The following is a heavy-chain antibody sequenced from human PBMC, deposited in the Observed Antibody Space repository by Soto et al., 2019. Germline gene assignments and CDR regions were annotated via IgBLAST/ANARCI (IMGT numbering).Heavy chain of an antibody. V-gene: IGHV3-30-3*01. Sequence: PGGSLRLSCAASGFTFSSYAMHWVRQAPGKGLEWVAVISYDGSNKYYADSVKGRFTISRDNSKNTLYLQMNSLRAEDTAVYYCARDQQTYRRSSLYRRWFDPWGQGTLVTVSS. J-gene: IGHJ5*02. CDR2: ISYDGSNK. CDR3: ARDQQTYRRSSLYRRWFDP. CDR1: GFTFSSYA. D-gene: IGHD6-6*01.